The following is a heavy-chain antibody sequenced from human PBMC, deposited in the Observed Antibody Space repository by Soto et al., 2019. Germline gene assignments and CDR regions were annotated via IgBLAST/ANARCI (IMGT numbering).Heavy chain of an antibody. CDR3: ARVRAVVAASGGDIVVVTARGFDY. CDR2: IYYSGST. V-gene: IGHV4-30-4*01. Sequence: QVQLQESGPGLVKPSQTLSLTCTVSGGSISSGDYYWSWIRQPPGKGLEWIGYIYYSGSTYYNPSLKSRVTISVDTSKNQFSLKLSSVTAADTAVYYCARVRAVVAASGGDIVVVTARGFDYWGQGTLVTVSS. CDR1: GGSISSGDYY. D-gene: IGHD2-21*02. J-gene: IGHJ4*02.